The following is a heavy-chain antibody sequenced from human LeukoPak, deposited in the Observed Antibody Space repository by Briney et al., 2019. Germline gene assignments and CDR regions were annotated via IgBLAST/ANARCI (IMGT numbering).Heavy chain of an antibody. J-gene: IGHJ4*02. D-gene: IGHD3-16*02. V-gene: IGHV3-21*01. Sequence: GGSLRLSCAASGFTFSSYSMNWVRQAPGKGLEWVSSISSSSSYIYYADSVKGRFTISRDNAKNSLYLQMNSLRAEDTAVYYCSSLYVWGSYRYPDYWGQGTLVTVSS. CDR1: GFTFSSYS. CDR3: SSLYVWGSYRYPDY. CDR2: ISSSSSYI.